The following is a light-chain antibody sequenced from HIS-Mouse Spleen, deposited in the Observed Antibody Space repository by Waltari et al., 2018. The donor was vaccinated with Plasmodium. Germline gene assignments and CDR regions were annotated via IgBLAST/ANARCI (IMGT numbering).Light chain of an antibody. CDR1: QSVSSSY. J-gene: IGKJ1*01. CDR3: QQYGSSPQT. CDR2: GAS. Sequence: EIVLTQSPGTLSLSPGERATLSCRASQSVSSSYLAWYQQKPGQAPRRLVYGASSRATGSPDRFSGSGSGTDFTLTISRLEPEDFAVYYCQQYGSSPQTFGQGTKVEIK. V-gene: IGKV3-20*01.